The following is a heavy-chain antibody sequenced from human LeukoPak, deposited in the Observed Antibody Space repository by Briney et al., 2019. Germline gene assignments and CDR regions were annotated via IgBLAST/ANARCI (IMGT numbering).Heavy chain of an antibody. CDR3: ATLYGSSRGAFDY. Sequence: GGSLRLSCAASGFSFSYHGMNWVRQAPGKGLEWLSGVSPPGGGTYYADSVKGRFTISRDNSKNTLYLQMNSLRAEDTAIYYCATLYGSSRGAFDYWGQGTLVTVSS. CDR2: VSPPGGGT. CDR1: GFSFSYHG. J-gene: IGHJ4*02. V-gene: IGHV3-23*01. D-gene: IGHD3-10*01.